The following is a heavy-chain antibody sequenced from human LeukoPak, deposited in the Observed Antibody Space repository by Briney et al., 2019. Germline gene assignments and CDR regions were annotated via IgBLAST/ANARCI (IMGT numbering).Heavy chain of an antibody. CDR3: ARARQWRYSYGYWEPYYFDY. CDR1: GFTFSSYS. CDR2: ISSSSSYI. Sequence: PGGSLRLSCAASGFTFSSYSMNWVRQARGKGLEWVSSISSSSSYIYYADSVKGRFTISRDNAKNSLYLQMNSLRAEDTAVYYCARARQWRYSYGYWEPYYFDYWGQGTLVTVSS. D-gene: IGHD5-18*01. J-gene: IGHJ4*02. V-gene: IGHV3-21*01.